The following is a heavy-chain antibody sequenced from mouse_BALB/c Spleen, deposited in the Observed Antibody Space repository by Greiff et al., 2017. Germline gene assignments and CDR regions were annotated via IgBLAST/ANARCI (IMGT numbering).Heavy chain of an antibody. CDR3: ARHGGIYRYDGAMDY. J-gene: IGHJ4*01. D-gene: IGHD2-14*01. CDR1: GFTFSSFG. CDR2: ISSGSSTI. Sequence: EVQRVESGGGLVQPGGSRKLSCAASGFTFSSFGMHWVRQAPEKGLEWVAYISSGSSTIYYADTVKGRFTISRDNAKNTLYLQMSSLRSEDTAMYYSARHGGIYRYDGAMDYWGQGTSVTVSS. V-gene: IGHV5-17*02.